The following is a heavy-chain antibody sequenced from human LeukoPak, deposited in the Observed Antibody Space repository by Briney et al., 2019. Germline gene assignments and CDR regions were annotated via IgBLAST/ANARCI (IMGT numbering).Heavy chain of an antibody. V-gene: IGHV3-48*01. CDR2: ISSSSSTI. D-gene: IGHD3-10*01. J-gene: IGHJ4*02. Sequence: GGSLRLSCAASGFTFSSYSMDWVRQAPGKGLEWVSYISSSSSTIYYADSVKGRFTISRDNAKNSLYLQMNSLRAEDTALYYCARDRQVFGELYSFDYWGQGTLVTVSS. CDR3: ARDRQVFGELYSFDY. CDR1: GFTFSSYS.